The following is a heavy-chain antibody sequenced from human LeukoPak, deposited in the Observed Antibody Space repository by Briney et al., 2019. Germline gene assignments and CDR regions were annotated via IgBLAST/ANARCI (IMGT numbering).Heavy chain of an antibody. CDR2: INDSGRS. V-gene: IGHV4-34*01. CDR3: ARGGRLRSYYYYYYGMDV. J-gene: IGHJ6*02. CDR1: GVSLSGFY. Sequence: SETLSLTCTVYGVSLSGFYWSWIRQSPEKGLEWLGEINDSGRSKYSPSLRNRVTMSADTSENQLSLLVYSLTAADTAVYYCARGGRLRSYYYYYYGMDVWGQGTTVTVSS. D-gene: IGHD4-17*01.